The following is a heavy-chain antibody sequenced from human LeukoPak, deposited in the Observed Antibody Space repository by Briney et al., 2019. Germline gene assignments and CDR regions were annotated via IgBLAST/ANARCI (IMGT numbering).Heavy chain of an antibody. V-gene: IGHV4-39*07. CDR3: ARVRVVDYYFDY. CDR2: IYYSGST. CDR1: GGSISSSSYY. D-gene: IGHD2-15*01. J-gene: IGHJ4*02. Sequence: SETLSLTCTVSGGSISSSSYYWGWIRQPPGKGLEWIGSIYYSGSTYYNPSLKSRVTISVDTSKNQFSLKLSSVTAADTAVYYCARVRVVDYYFDYWGQGTLVTVSS.